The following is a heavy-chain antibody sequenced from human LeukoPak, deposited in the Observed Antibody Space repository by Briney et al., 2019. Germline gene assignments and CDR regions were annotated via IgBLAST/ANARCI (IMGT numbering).Heavy chain of an antibody. V-gene: IGHV4-4*02. CDR3: AREGGPYRPLDY. CDR1: GGSIPSTNY. Sequence: KPSGTPSPTPGVPGGSIPSTNYLTLVRQPPGKGPEWIGEVNLQGSTNYNPSLMGRVAISVDMSENHISLQLTSVTAADTAVYYCAREGGPYRPLDYSGQGTLATVSS. J-gene: IGHJ4*02. CDR2: VNLQGST.